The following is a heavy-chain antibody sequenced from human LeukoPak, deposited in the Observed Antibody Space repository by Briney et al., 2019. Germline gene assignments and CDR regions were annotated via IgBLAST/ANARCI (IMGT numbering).Heavy chain of an antibody. CDR3: ARNRDGHNSFDY. CDR2: IYYSGSS. V-gene: IGHV4-31*03. J-gene: IGHJ4*02. CDR1: GGSINNGGYY. Sequence: SETLSLTCTVSGGSINNGGYYWSWIRQHPGKGLEWIGYIYYSGSSYYNPSLRSRVTISVDTSKNHFSLKLSSVTAADMAVYYCARNRDGHNSFDYWGQGTLVTVSS. D-gene: IGHD5-24*01.